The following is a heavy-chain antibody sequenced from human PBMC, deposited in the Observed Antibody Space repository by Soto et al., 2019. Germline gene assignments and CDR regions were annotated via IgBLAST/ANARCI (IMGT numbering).Heavy chain of an antibody. CDR1: GYTLTELS. V-gene: IGHV1-24*01. J-gene: IGHJ3*02. D-gene: IGHD5-18*01. CDR2: FDPEDGET. CDR3: ATDQGYGNRAFDI. Sequence: ASVKVSCKVSGYTLTELSMHWVRQAPGKGLEWMGGFDPEDGETIYAQKFQGRVTMTEDTSTDTAYLELSSLRSEDTAVYYCATDQGYGNRAFDIWGQGTMVTVSS.